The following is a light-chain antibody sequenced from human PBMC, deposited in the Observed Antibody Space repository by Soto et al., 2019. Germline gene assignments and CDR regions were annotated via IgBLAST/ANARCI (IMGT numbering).Light chain of an antibody. V-gene: IGKV4-1*01. CDR2: WAS. CDR3: QQYYITPLT. Sequence: DIVMXXXXXXXAVSLGERATINCKSSQSVLYSSNNKNYLAWYQQKPGQPPKLLIYWASTRESGVPDRFSGSGSGTDFTLTISSLQAEDVAVYYCQQYYITPLTFGPGTKVDIK. CDR1: QSVLYSSNNKNY. J-gene: IGKJ3*01.